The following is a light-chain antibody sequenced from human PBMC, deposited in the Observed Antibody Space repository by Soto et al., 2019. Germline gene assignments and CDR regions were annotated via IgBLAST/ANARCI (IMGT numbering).Light chain of an antibody. CDR3: QQGNTSIT. J-gene: IGKJ5*01. CDR2: DAS. CDR1: QTVSSY. Sequence: IVLTQSPATLSLWPGETAILSCRASQTVSSYLSWYQHKPGQAPRLLIYDASKRAPGIPAMFSGSGSGTDFTLTISSLEPEDFAVYYCQQGNTSITFGQGTRLEIE. V-gene: IGKV3-11*01.